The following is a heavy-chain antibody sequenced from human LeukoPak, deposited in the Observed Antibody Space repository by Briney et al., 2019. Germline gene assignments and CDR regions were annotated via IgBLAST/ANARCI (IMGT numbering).Heavy chain of an antibody. V-gene: IGHV3-30*18. CDR1: GFTFTSYG. Sequence: PGRSLRLSCAASGFTFTSYGMHWVRQAPGKGLEWVAVISYDVSDKYYVDSVKGRFTISRDTSKNTLYLQMNSLRAEDTAVYYCAKDRGSGYNWNDVSDYWGQGTLVTVSS. J-gene: IGHJ4*02. CDR3: AKDRGSGYNWNDVSDY. D-gene: IGHD1-20*01. CDR2: ISYDVSDK.